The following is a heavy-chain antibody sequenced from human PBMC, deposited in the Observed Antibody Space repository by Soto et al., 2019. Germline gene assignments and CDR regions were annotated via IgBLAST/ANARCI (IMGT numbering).Heavy chain of an antibody. V-gene: IGHV4-39*01. J-gene: IGHJ4*02. CDR1: GGSISSSSYY. Sequence: QLQLQESGPGLVKPSETLSLTCTVSGGSISSSSYYWGWIRQPPGKGLEWIGSIYYSGSTYYNPSLKGRVTISVDTSKNQFSLKLSSVTAADTAVYYCASPSYYYDSDYWGQGTLVTVSS. D-gene: IGHD3-22*01. CDR2: IYYSGST. CDR3: ASPSYYYDSDY.